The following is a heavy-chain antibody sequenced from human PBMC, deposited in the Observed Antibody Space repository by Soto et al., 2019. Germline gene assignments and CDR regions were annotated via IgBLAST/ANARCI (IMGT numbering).Heavy chain of an antibody. J-gene: IGHJ4*02. CDR3: ARERTYGGRGYYFDS. CDR1: GFTYSSYS. D-gene: IGHD3-16*01. V-gene: IGHV3-48*01. Sequence: PWGSLRLSCAASGFTYSSYSMNWVRQAPGKGLEWVSYISSSSSTIYYADSVKGRFTISRDNAKNSLYLQMNSLRAEDKAVYYCARERTYGGRGYYFDSWGKGPL. CDR2: ISSSSSTI.